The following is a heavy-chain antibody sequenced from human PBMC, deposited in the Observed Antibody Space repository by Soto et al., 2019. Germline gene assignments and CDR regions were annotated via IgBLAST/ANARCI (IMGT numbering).Heavy chain of an antibody. V-gene: IGHV2-5*01. CDR1: GFSLTTAGLG. CDR2: VYWNGDK. J-gene: IGHJ4*02. D-gene: IGHD2-21*01. CDR3: GHRSSSFDCWGNDY. Sequence: QITLMESGPALVKPTQTLTLTCTFSGFSLTTAGLGVTWIRQPPGKAPEWLALVYWNGDKRYSPSLRNRLTITKDTSRNQVVLTMTNMDPVDTATYYCGHRSSSFDCWGNDYWGQGILVTVSS.